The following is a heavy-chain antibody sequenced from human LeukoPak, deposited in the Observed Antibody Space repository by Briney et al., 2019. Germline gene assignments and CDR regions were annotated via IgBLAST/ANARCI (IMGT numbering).Heavy chain of an antibody. CDR1: GFNFASNW. CDR3: ARVQGHPPNGLDI. V-gene: IGHV3-74*01. CDR2: INSGGSGT. Sequence: GGSLRLSCAASGFNFASNWMYWVRQTPGKGLVWVSRINSGGSGTSYADSVEGRFTISRDNAKNTLYLQMNSLRVEDTAVYYCARVQGHPPNGLDIWGQGTMVTVSS. J-gene: IGHJ3*02. D-gene: IGHD2-8*01.